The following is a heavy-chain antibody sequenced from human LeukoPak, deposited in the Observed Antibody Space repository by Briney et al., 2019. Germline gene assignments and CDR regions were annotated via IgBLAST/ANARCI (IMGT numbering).Heavy chain of an antibody. J-gene: IGHJ4*02. CDR2: FDPEDGET. CDR3: ATEDPDSGSYYSCSY. D-gene: IGHD1-26*01. CDR1: GFXFSNYA. Sequence: GGSLRLSCAASGFXFSNYAIHWVRQAPGKGLEWMGGFDPEDGETIYAQKFQGRDTMTEDTSTDTAYMELSSLRSEDTAVYYCATEDPDSGSYYSCSYWGQGTLVTVSS. V-gene: IGHV1-24*01.